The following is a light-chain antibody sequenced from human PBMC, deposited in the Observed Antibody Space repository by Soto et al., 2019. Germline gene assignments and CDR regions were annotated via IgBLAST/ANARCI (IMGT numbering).Light chain of an antibody. CDR2: AAF. Sequence: QMTQSPSSLSASVGDRNTITCRASQEIGGKFHWYQHKPGPAPNLLISAAFNLQSGVPSRFRGSRSGTEFTLNVSSLQPGDFATSYCLQYHDDSWTLGQGTKVDIK. V-gene: IGKV1-6*01. CDR3: LQYHDDSWT. J-gene: IGKJ1*01. CDR1: QEIGGK.